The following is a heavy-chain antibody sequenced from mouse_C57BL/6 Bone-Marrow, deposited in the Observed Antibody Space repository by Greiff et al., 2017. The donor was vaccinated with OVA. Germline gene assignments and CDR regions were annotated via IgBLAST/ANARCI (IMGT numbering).Heavy chain of an antibody. CDR1: GFSFNTYA. V-gene: IGHV10-1*01. CDR2: IRSKSNNYAT. CDR3: VRQGDYDDGYAMDY. D-gene: IGHD2-4*01. Sequence: EVQLQESGGGLVQPKGSLKLSCAASGFSFNTYAMNWVRQAPGKGLEWVARIRSKSNNYATYYADSVKDRFTISRDDSESMLYLQMNNLKTEDTAMYYCVRQGDYDDGYAMDYWGQGTSVTVSS. J-gene: IGHJ4*01.